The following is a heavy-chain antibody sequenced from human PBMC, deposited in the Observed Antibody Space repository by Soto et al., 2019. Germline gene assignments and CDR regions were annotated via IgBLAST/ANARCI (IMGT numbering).Heavy chain of an antibody. CDR1: GFTFSSYG. J-gene: IGHJ6*02. CDR2: ISYDGSNK. D-gene: IGHD6-19*01. V-gene: IGHV3-30*18. Sequence: GGSLRLSCAASGFTFSSYGMPWVRQAPGKGLEWVAVISYDGSNKYYADSVTGRFTISRDNSKNTLYLQMSSLRAEDTAVYYCVKDGSSGWPYFYDMDVWGQGTTVTVSS. CDR3: VKDGSSGWPYFYDMDV.